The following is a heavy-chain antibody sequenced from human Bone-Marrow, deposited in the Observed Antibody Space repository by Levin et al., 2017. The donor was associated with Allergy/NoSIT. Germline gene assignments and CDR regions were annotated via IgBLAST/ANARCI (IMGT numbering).Heavy chain of an antibody. CDR2: ISRSSSTI. V-gene: IGHV3-48*02. Sequence: GGSLRLSCAASGFTFSRYSMNWVRQAPGRGLEWVSYISRSSSTISYADSVKGRFTISRDNAKNSLYLQMNSLRDADTAVYYCARPDCSGTSCYYFFDSWGQGTLVTVSS. CDR1: GFTFSRYS. D-gene: IGHD2-2*01. CDR3: ARPDCSGTSCYYFFDS. J-gene: IGHJ4*02.